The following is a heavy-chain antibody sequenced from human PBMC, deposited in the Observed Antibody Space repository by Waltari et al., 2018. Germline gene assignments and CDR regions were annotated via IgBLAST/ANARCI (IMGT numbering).Heavy chain of an antibody. V-gene: IGHV4-39*07. CDR3: AREGLNRSYYLFDQ. D-gene: IGHD3-10*01. CDR1: GGSITILEYY. J-gene: IGHJ4*02. CDR2: IYYSGST. Sequence: QLQLQESGPGLVKPSETLSLTCSVSGGSITILEYYWAWIRQPPGKGPEWIGSIYYSGSTYYNPSLKSRVTLSVDTSKNQFSLMLNSVTAADTAVYFCAREGLNRSYYLFDQWGQGTLVTVSS.